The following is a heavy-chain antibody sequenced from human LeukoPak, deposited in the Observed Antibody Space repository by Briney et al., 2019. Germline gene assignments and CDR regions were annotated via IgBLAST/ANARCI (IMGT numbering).Heavy chain of an antibody. CDR1: GYTFTSYG. D-gene: IGHD5-18*01. J-gene: IGHJ4*02. CDR3: ARQVDTNMALPDY. Sequence: EASVKVSCKTSGYTFTSYGMSWVRQAPGQRLEWMGWISTYNDNTNYAQKFRGRVTMTTDTSTSTVYMELRSLRSDDTAIYYCARQVDTNMALPDYWGQGTLVTVSS. V-gene: IGHV1-18*01. CDR2: ISTYNDNT.